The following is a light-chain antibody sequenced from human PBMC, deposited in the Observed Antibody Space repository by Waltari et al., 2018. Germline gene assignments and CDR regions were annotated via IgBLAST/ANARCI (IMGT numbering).Light chain of an antibody. CDR2: DKT. Sequence: SSELTQDPAVSVAMGQTVRITCQGDSLRSYHASWYQQRPGQAPILVLYDKTNRPSGVPDRFSGPSSDNTASLTITGAQAEDEASYYCHSRDASGVGGSFGGGTKLTVL. CDR3: HSRDASGVGGS. J-gene: IGLJ2*01. CDR1: SLRSYH. V-gene: IGLV3-19*01.